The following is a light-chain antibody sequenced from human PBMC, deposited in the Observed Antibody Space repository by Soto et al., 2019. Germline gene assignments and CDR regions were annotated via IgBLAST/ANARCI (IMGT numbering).Light chain of an antibody. CDR2: DAS. Sequence: DIQMTQSPSSLSASVGDRVTITCRASQSISHYLAWYQQKPGKAPKLLIYDASSLEGGIPSRFSGSGSGTKFTLTISSLQPADFETYYCQQYNSESTFGQGTKLGIK. V-gene: IGKV1-5*01. CDR3: QQYNSEST. CDR1: QSISHY. J-gene: IGKJ2*01.